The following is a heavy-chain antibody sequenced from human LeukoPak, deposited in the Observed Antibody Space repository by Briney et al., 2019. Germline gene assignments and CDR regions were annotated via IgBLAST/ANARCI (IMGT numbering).Heavy chain of an antibody. CDR1: GYTFTSYG. D-gene: IGHD3-10*01. Sequence: ASVKVSCKASGYTFTSYGIGWVRQAPGQGLEWMGWISAYNGNTNYAQKLQGRVTMTTDTSTSTAYMELRSLRSDDTAVYYCAREDGGSGSYYNVGWFDPWGQGTLVTVSS. V-gene: IGHV1-18*01. CDR2: ISAYNGNT. J-gene: IGHJ5*02. CDR3: AREDGGSGSYYNVGWFDP.